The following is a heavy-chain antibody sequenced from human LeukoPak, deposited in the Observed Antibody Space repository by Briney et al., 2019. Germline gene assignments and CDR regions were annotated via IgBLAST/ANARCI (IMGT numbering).Heavy chain of an antibody. CDR2: IYYSGST. CDR3: ARHADIYSGYDGSLDY. J-gene: IGHJ4*02. Sequence: SETLSLTCTVSGGSISSYYWSWIRQPPGKGLEWIGYIYYSGSTNYNPSLKSRVTISVDTSKNQFSLKLSSVTAADTAVYYCARHADIYSGYDGSLDYWGQGTLVTVSS. CDR1: GGSISSYY. D-gene: IGHD5-12*01. V-gene: IGHV4-59*08.